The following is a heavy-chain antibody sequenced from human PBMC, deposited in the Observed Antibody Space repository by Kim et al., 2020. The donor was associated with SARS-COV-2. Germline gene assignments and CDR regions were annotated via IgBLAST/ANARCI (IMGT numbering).Heavy chain of an antibody. V-gene: IGHV4-34*01. J-gene: IGHJ6*04. CDR1: GGSFSGYY. CDR3: ARGNRISHFYYYYYGMDV. Sequence: SETLSLTCAVYGGSFSGYYWSWIRQPPGKGLEWIGEINHRGSTNYNPSLKSRVTISVETSKNQFPLKLSPVTAADTAVYYCARGNRISHFYYYYYGMDVWGKGTTVTVSS. CDR2: INHRGST. D-gene: IGHD2-15*01.